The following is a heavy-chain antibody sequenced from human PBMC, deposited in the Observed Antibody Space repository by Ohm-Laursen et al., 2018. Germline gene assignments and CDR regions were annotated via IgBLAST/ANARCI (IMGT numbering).Heavy chain of an antibody. CDR1: GFTFSSYG. CDR2: ISYDGSNK. CDR3: AKGTAYQLLSHNWVDS. Sequence: SLRLSCAAPGFTFSSYGMHWVRQAPGKGLAWVAVISYDGSNKYYADSVKGRFTISRDNSKNTLYLQMNSLRAEDTAVFYCAKGTAYQLLSHNWVDSWGQGTLVTVSS. J-gene: IGHJ5*01. V-gene: IGHV3-30*18. D-gene: IGHD2-2*01.